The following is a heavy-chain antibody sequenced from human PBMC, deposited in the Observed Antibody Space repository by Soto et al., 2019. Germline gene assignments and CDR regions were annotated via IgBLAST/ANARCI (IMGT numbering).Heavy chain of an antibody. D-gene: IGHD6-13*01. CDR2: IVPVFPSI. Sequence: QVQLVQSGAEVKRPGSSVKVSCKASGGAFNNYAIYWVRQAPGQGLEWLGTIVPVFPSIYYAPRFQGRLTTTADGSTDTVYMMLTSLKPEDTAVYYCAREMPSTAAAYFYYGLNVWRPGTSVTVSS. CDR1: GGAFNNYA. J-gene: IGHJ6*02. CDR3: AREMPSTAAAYFYYGLNV. V-gene: IGHV1-69*18.